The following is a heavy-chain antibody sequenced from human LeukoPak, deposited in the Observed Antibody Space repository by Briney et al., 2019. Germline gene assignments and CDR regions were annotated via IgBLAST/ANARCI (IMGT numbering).Heavy chain of an antibody. CDR1: GYTFSSYS. D-gene: IGHD6-13*01. J-gene: IGHJ4*02. V-gene: IGHV1-18*01. Sequence: ASVKVSCKASGYTFSSYSINWVRQAPGQGLEWMGWISTYNGNTNYAQNLQGRVTMTTDTSTTTAYMELRSLRLDDTAVYYCARTYSSYFSSSEFDYWGQGTLVTVSS. CDR2: ISTYNGNT. CDR3: ARTYSSYFSSSEFDY.